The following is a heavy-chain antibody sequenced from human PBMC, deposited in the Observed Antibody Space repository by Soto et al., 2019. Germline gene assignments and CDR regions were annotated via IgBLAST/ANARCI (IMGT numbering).Heavy chain of an antibody. CDR1: GFSFSGFG. D-gene: IGHD3-10*01. J-gene: IGHJ4*02. V-gene: IGHV3-33*01. CDR2: IRYDGSAE. CDR3: ASVSEGRLGYSDF. Sequence: QVQLVESGGGVVQPGRSLRLSCAASGFSFSGFGMHWVRQAPGKGLEWVAVIRYDGSAEYYADSVKGRFTISRDNSRNTLYLQMNSLRAEDTAVYYCASVSEGRLGYSDFWGQGTLVTVSS.